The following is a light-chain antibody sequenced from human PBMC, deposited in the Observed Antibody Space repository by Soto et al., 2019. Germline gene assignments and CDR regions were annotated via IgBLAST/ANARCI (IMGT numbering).Light chain of an antibody. CDR1: SSDVGSYTL. J-gene: IGLJ1*01. Sequence: QSALTQPASVSGSPGQSITISCTGTSSDVGSYTLVSWYQQHPGKAPKLLIYEGSKRPSGVSNRFSGSKSGNTASLTISGLQAEDEADYHCCSYAGGSVVFGTGTKLTVL. CDR2: EGS. CDR3: CSYAGGSVV. V-gene: IGLV2-23*01.